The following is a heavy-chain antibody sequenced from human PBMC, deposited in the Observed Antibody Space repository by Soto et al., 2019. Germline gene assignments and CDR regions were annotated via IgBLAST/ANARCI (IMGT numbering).Heavy chain of an antibody. V-gene: IGHV5-51*01. CDR1: GYSFTSYW. CDR2: IYPGDSDT. Sequence: PGESLKISCKGSGYSFTSYWIGWVRQMPGKGLERMGIIYPGDSDTRYSPSFQGQVTISADKSISTAYLQWSSLKASDTAMYYCARFQYYYDSSGYYRTNYYYYGMDVWGQGTTVTVSS. CDR3: ARFQYYYDSSGYYRTNYYYYGMDV. J-gene: IGHJ6*02. D-gene: IGHD3-22*01.